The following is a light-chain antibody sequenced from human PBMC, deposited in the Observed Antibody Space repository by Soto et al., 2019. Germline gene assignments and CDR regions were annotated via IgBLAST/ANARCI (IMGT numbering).Light chain of an antibody. CDR3: TSYAGGNNLV. V-gene: IGLV2-8*01. J-gene: IGLJ2*01. CDR1: SSDVGGYNY. CDR2: EVN. Sequence: QSALTQPPSASGSPGQSVTISCTGTSSDVGGYNYVSWYQQHPGKAPKLMIFEVNKRPSGVPDRFSGSKSGNTASLTVSGLQAEDEADYYCTSYAGGNNLVFGGGTKLPVL.